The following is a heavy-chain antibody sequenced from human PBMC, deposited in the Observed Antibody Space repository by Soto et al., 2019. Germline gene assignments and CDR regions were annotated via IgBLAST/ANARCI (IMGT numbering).Heavy chain of an antibody. CDR3: ARDAPPRDCSGGSCYPVA. Sequence: QVQLVQSGAEVKKPGASVKVSCKASGYTFTSYGISWVRQAPGQGLEWMGWISAYNGNTNYAQKLQGRVTMTTDTSTSTAYMELRSLRSDDTAVYYCARDAPPRDCSGGSCYPVAWGQGTLVTVSS. J-gene: IGHJ4*02. CDR2: ISAYNGNT. CDR1: GYTFTSYG. V-gene: IGHV1-18*01. D-gene: IGHD2-15*01.